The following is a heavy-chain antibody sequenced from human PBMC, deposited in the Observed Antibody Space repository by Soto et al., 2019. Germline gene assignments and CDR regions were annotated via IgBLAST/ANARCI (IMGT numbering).Heavy chain of an antibody. CDR3: ASTPWNYGENRYFDY. CDR2: ISGNGYNT. V-gene: IGHV3-23*01. J-gene: IGHJ4*02. D-gene: IGHD1-7*01. Sequence: EVQLLESGGGLVQPGGSLSLSCAASGFTFSSYAMSWVRQAPGKGLEWVSTISGNGYNTSDADSVKGRFTISRDYSKNTLYLQMNSLRVEDTAIYYCASTPWNYGENRYFDYWGQGTLVTVSS. CDR1: GFTFSSYA.